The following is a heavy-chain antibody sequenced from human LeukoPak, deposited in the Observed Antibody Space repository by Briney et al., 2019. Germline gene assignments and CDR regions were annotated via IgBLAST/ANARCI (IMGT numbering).Heavy chain of an antibody. CDR1: GGTFGSYA. Sequence: ASVKVSCKASGGTFGSYAISWVRQAPGQGLEWMGGIIPIFGTANYAQKFQGRVTITTDESTSTAYMELSSLRSEDTAVYYCASSRVISGWYGMGNFGWYFDLWGRGTLVTVSS. J-gene: IGHJ2*01. D-gene: IGHD6-19*01. V-gene: IGHV1-69*05. CDR3: ASSRVISGWYGMGNFGWYFDL. CDR2: IIPIFGTA.